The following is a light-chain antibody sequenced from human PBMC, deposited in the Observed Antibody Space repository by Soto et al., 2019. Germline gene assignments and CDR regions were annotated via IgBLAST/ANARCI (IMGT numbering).Light chain of an antibody. V-gene: IGLV2-14*01. CDR2: EVN. CDR1: SSDVGGYTY. CDR3: SSYTSSSTLYV. J-gene: IGLJ1*01. Sequence: QSALTQPASVSGSPRQSITISCTGASSDVGGYTYVSWYQQHPGKAPKLMIYEVNNRPSGVSNRCSGSKSGNTASLTIAGLQAEDEAEYYCSSYTSSSTLYVFGTGTKVTVL.